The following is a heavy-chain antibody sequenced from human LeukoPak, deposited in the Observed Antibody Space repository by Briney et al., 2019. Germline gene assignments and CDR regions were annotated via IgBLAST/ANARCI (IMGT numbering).Heavy chain of an antibody. CDR2: IKQDGSEK. D-gene: IGHD3-22*01. V-gene: IGHV3-7*01. CDR3: ARETPQDYDSSGYSPSFDY. Sequence: GGSLRLSCAASGFTFSNYWMSWVRQAPGKGLEWVANIKQDGSEKYYVDSVKGRFTISRDNASNSLYLQMNSLRAEDAAVYYCARETPQDYDSSGYSPSFDYWGQGTLVTVSS. J-gene: IGHJ4*02. CDR1: GFTFSNYW.